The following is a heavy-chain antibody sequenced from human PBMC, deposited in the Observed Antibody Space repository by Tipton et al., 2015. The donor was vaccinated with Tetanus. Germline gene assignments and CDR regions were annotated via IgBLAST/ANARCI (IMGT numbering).Heavy chain of an antibody. CDR2: IWYDGSNK. Sequence: SLRLSCAASGFTFSSYGMHWVRQAPGKGLEWVTGIWYDGSNKYYADSVKGRFTISRDNSKNTVYLQMNSLRAEDTAVYYCARDRDDYGDYAPGFDYCGRGTLVAVSS. D-gene: IGHD4-17*01. CDR3: ARDRDDYGDYAPGFDY. CDR1: GFTFSSYG. J-gene: IGHJ4*02. V-gene: IGHV3-33*01.